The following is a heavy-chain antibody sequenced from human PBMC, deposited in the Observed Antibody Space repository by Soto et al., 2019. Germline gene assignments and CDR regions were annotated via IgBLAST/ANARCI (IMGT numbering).Heavy chain of an antibody. V-gene: IGHV3-23*01. D-gene: IGHD3-3*02. CDR3: AKDSHFWSGFPQYGMDV. J-gene: IGHJ6*02. CDR1: GFTFSSYG. Sequence: SGGSLRLSCAASGFTFSSYGMSWVRQAPGKGLEWVSAISGSGGSTYYADSVKGRFTISRDNSKNTLYLQMNSLRAEDTAVYYCAKDSHFWSGFPQYGMDVWGQGPTVTV. CDR2: ISGSGGST.